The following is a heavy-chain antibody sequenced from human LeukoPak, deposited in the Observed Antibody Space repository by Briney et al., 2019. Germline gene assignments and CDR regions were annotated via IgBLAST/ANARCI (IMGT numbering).Heavy chain of an antibody. Sequence: KVGESLKISCKGFGYRFTSYWIGWVRQMPGKGLEWMGIIDPGDSDTRYSPSFQGQVMLSADKSITTAYLQWSSLKASDTAMYYCARRTYGSGSYYIDHWGQGTLVTVSS. D-gene: IGHD3-10*01. CDR3: ARRTYGSGSYYIDH. CDR2: IDPGDSDT. CDR1: GYRFTSYW. V-gene: IGHV5-51*01. J-gene: IGHJ4*02.